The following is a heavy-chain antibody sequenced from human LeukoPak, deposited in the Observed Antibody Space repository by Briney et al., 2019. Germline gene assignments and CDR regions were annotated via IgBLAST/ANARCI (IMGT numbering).Heavy chain of an antibody. CDR1: GFTFSSYA. Sequence: PGGSLRLSCAASGFTFSSYAMNWVRQAPGKGLEWVSVIYSGGSTYYADSVKGRFTISRDNSKNTLYLQMNSLRAEDTAVYYCASSYYYDSSGYLAPLDYWGQGTLVTVSS. J-gene: IGHJ4*02. D-gene: IGHD3-22*01. CDR2: IYSGGST. V-gene: IGHV3-53*01. CDR3: ASSYYYDSSGYLAPLDY.